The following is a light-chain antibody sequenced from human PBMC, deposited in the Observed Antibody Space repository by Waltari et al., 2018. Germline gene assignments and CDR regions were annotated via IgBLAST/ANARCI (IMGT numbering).Light chain of an antibody. CDR2: WAS. CDR3: QQYYSIPWT. V-gene: IGKV4-1*01. J-gene: IGKJ1*01. CDR1: QNLLYTSNNKNS. Sequence: DIVMTQSPDSLAVSLGKRATLTCKSSQNLLYTSNNKNSLAWYQQKPGQPPKLLIYWASTRQSGVPDRFGGSGSGTDFTLTISSLQAEDVALYYCQQYYSIPWTFGQGTKVEIK.